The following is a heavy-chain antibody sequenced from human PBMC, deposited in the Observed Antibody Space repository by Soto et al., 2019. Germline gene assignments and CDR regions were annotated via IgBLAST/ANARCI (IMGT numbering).Heavy chain of an antibody. CDR3: ARLNYYDSSGYYYIDY. CDR2: IYHSGST. J-gene: IGHJ4*02. V-gene: IGHV4-4*02. CDR1: GGSISSSNW. Sequence: QVQLQESGPGLVKPSGTLSLTCAVSGGSISSSNWWSWVRQPPGKGLEWIGEIYHSGSTNYNPSLKSRVTISXXKXKTXFSLKLSSVTAADTAVYFCARLNYYDSSGYYYIDYWGQGTLVTVSS. D-gene: IGHD3-22*01.